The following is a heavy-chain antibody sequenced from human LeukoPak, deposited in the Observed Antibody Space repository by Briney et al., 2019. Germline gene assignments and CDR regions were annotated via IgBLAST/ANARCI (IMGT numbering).Heavy chain of an antibody. Sequence: GGSLRLSCAASGFTFSSYGMHWVRQAPGKGLEWVSAISGSGGSTYYVDSVKGRFTISRDNSKNTLYLQMNSLRAEDTAVYYCAKESMYSSSWYPIFDYWGQGTLVTVSS. CDR2: ISGSGGST. CDR3: AKESMYSSSWYPIFDY. CDR1: GFTFSSYG. V-gene: IGHV3-23*01. J-gene: IGHJ4*02. D-gene: IGHD6-13*01.